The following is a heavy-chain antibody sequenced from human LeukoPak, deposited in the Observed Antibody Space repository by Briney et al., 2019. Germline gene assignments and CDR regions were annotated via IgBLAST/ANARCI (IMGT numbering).Heavy chain of an antibody. J-gene: IGHJ4*02. CDR1: GYTFTSYG. CDR2: ISAYNGNT. V-gene: IGHV1-18*01. CDR3: ARDYYDSSGCPDY. Sequence: GASVKVSCKASGYTFTSYGISWVRQAPGQGLEWMGWISAYNGNTNYAQKFQGRVTMTRDTSISTAYMELSRLRSDDTAVYYCARDYYDSSGCPDYWGQGTLVTVSS. D-gene: IGHD3-22*01.